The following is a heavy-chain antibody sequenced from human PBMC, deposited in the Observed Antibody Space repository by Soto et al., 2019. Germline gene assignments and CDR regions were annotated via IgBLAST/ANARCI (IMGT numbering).Heavy chain of an antibody. CDR2: IIPILGIA. V-gene: IGHV1-69*08. CDR1: GGTFSSYT. CDR3: ARDSHSGFPPVFGP. Sequence: QVQLVQSGAEVKKPGSSVKVSCKASGGTFSSYTISWVRQAPGKGLEWMGRIIPILGIANYAQKFQGSVTIAADKSTSTAYMELSSLRSEDTAVYYCARDSHSGFPPVFGPWGQGTLVTVSS. D-gene: IGHD5-12*01. J-gene: IGHJ5*02.